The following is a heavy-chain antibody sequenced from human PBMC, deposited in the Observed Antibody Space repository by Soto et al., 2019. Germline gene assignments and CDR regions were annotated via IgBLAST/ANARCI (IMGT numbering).Heavy chain of an antibody. CDR3: AKHYGTRRRYCDS. CDR1: GFTFRSYA. D-gene: IGHD3-10*01. Sequence: EVQLLESGGLLVQPGGSLRLSCVASGFTFRSYAMNWVRQAPGKGLEWVSTLDSSATYTYYADSVKGRFTISRDNSKNTLYLEMNSLRAEDTAVYFCAKHYGTRRRYCDSWGQGTLVTVSS. V-gene: IGHV3-23*05. CDR2: LDSSATYT. J-gene: IGHJ4*02.